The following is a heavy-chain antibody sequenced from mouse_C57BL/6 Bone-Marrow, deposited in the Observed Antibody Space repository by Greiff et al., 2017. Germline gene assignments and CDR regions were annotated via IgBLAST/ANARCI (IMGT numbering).Heavy chain of an antibody. V-gene: IGHV1-50*01. CDR2: IDPSDSYT. D-gene: IGHD1-1*01. J-gene: IGHJ1*03. Sequence: QVQLQQSDAELVKPGASVKISCKVSGYTFTDHTIHWMKQRPGQGLEWIGEIDPSDSYTNYNQKFKGKATLTVDTSSSTAYMQLSSLTSEDSAVYYCASLYYGSSHWYFDVWGTGTTVTVSS. CDR3: ASLYYGSSHWYFDV. CDR1: GYTFTDHT.